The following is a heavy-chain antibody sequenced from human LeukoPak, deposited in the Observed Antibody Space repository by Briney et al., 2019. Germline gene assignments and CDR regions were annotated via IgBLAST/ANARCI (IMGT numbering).Heavy chain of an antibody. J-gene: IGHJ1*01. CDR1: GFTFSSYW. CDR3: ARGNTYCGGDCYSPEYFQH. Sequence: GGSLRLSCAASGFTFSSYWMSWVRQAPGKGLEWVANIKQDGSEKYYVDSVKGRFTISRDNAKNSLYLQMNSLRAEDTAVYYCARGNTYCGGDCYSPEYFQHWGQGTLVTVSS. V-gene: IGHV3-7*01. CDR2: IKQDGSEK. D-gene: IGHD2-21*02.